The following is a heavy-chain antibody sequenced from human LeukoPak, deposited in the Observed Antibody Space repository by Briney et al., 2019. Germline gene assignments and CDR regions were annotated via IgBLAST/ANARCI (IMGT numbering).Heavy chain of an antibody. J-gene: IGHJ6*02. Sequence: GESLKISCKGSGYSFTSYWIGWVRQMPGKGLEWMGIIYPGDSDTRYSPSFQGQVTISADKSISTAYLQWSSLKASDTAMYYCARFYMDTAILRVYGMDVWGQGTTVTVSS. CDR1: GYSFTSYW. CDR3: ARFYMDTAILRVYGMDV. CDR2: IYPGDSDT. V-gene: IGHV5-51*01. D-gene: IGHD5-18*01.